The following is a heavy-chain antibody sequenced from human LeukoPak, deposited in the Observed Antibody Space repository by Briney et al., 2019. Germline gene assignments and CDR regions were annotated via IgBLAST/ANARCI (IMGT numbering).Heavy chain of an antibody. D-gene: IGHD3-10*01. CDR3: ARQGGSGSYYSRQRYNWFDP. V-gene: IGHV4-34*12. CDR1: GGSFSEYS. CDR2: IIHSGST. Sequence: PSETLSLTCAVYGGSFSEYSWSWIRQPPGKGLEWIGEIIHSGSTNYNPSLKSRVTISVDTSKNQFSLKLSSVPAADTAVYYCARQGGSGSYYSRQRYNWFDPWGQGTLVTVSS. J-gene: IGHJ5*02.